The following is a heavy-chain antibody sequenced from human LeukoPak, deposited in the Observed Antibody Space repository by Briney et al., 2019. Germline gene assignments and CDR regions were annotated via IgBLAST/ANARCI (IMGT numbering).Heavy chain of an antibody. V-gene: IGHV1-2*02. CDR1: GYAFTGNY. J-gene: IGHJ4*02. CDR3: ARGTGAPNYFDY. D-gene: IGHD7-27*01. CDR2: INPNGGGT. Sequence: GASVKVSCKASGYAFTGNYIHWVRQAPGQGLEWMAWINPNGGGTNYAQKFQGRVAVTRDSSISTAYMELSGLTSDDTAVFYCARGTGAPNYFDYWGQGTLVTVSS.